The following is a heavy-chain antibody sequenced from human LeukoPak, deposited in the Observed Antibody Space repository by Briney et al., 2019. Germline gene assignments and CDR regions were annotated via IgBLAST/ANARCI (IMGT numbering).Heavy chain of an antibody. CDR2: ISTSDDI. D-gene: IGHD2-15*01. V-gene: IGHV3-13*01. CDR1: GFTFSSHD. J-gene: IGHJ2*01. CDR3: AREPPTPGYWHFDL. Sequence: GGSLRLSCVASGFTFSSHDIHWVRQVAGKGLKWLSAISTSDDIHYSDSVKGRFTIYRGDAENSVHLQMSSLTAGDTAVYFCAREPPTPGYWHFDLWGRGTLVTVSS.